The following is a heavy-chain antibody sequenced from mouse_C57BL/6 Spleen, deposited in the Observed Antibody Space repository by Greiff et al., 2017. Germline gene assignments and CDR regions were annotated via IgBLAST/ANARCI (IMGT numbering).Heavy chain of an antibody. V-gene: IGHV5-6*01. D-gene: IGHD2-12*01. J-gene: IGHJ4*01. CDR1: GFTFSSYG. CDR2: ISSGGSYT. Sequence: EVKLMESGGDLVKPGGSLKLSCAASGFTFSSYGMSWVRQTPDKRLEWVATISSGGSYTYYPDSVKGQFTISRDNAKNTLYLQMSSLKSEDTAVYYCARHSHHSDHEGEYYAMDYWGQGTSVTVSS. CDR3: ARHSHHSDHEGEYYAMDY.